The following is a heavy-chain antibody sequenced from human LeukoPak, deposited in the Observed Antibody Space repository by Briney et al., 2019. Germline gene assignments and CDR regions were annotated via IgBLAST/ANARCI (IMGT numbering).Heavy chain of an antibody. CDR1: GFTFSSYG. CDR2: IRYDGSKK. V-gene: IGHV3-30*02. Sequence: GGSLRLCCAASGFTFSSYGIHWVRQALGKGLEWVAFIRYDGSKKYYADSVKGRFTISRDNSKNTLYLQMNSLRAEDTAVYYCAKGIRGVAVAGFADYWGQGTLVTVSS. J-gene: IGHJ4*02. D-gene: IGHD6-19*01. CDR3: AKGIRGVAVAGFADY.